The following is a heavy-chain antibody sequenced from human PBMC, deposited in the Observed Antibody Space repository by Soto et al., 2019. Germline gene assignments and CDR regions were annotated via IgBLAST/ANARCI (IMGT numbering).Heavy chain of an antibody. D-gene: IGHD1-1*01. V-gene: IGHV3-30-3*01. CDR1: GFTFSNNA. CDR3: ARGTTTSAFSAMDV. CDR2: ISYDGSNK. J-gene: IGHJ6*02. Sequence: QVQLVESGGGVVQPGRSPRLSCAASGFTFSNNAMEWVRQAPGKGLEWVAVISYDGSNKYIAESVKGRFTISRDNSKNTLFLQMNSLRAEDTAIYYCARGTTTSAFSAMDVWGQGTTVTVSS.